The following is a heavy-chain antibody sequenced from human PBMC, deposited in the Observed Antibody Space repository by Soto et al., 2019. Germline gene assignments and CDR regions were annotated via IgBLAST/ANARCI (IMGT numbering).Heavy chain of an antibody. CDR2: VKDGGHT. D-gene: IGHD5-12*01. CDR1: GGCLSGYY. Sequence: QVQLQQWGAGLLKPSETRSLNCAVAGGCLSGYYWSWIRQPPGKGLEWIGEVKDGGHTNYSPSLRGRVTISSDTSNNQFSLRLNSVTAADTGVYYCARGQEGVVATHWDQGSLVTVSS. J-gene: IGHJ4*02. V-gene: IGHV4-34*01. CDR3: ARGQEGVVATH.